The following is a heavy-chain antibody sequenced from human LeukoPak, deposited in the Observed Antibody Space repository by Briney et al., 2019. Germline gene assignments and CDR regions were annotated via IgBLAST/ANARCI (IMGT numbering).Heavy chain of an antibody. D-gene: IGHD2-15*01. CDR2: IKDRQTT. CDR1: AASISSGTYY. CDR3: ARVGLGYCSGGSCYSGYHGYYYYYMDV. Sequence: ASQTLSLTCTVSAASISSGTYYWGWLRQPAGKGLEWIGEIKDRQTTNNNPSVKSRVTISVDTSKNQFSLKLSSVTAADTAVYYCARVGLGYCSGGSCYSGYHGYYYYYMDVWGKGTTVTVSS. J-gene: IGHJ6*03. V-gene: IGHV4-61*09.